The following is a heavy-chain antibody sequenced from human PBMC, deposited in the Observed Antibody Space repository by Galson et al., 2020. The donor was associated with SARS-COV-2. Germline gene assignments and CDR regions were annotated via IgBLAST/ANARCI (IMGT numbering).Heavy chain of an antibody. V-gene: IGHV4-39*07. CDR3: ARRITYYYDSSGYLPDLDAFDI. CDR1: GGSISSSSYY. Sequence: SETLSLTCTVSGGSISSSSYYWGWIRQPPGKGLEWIGSIYYSGSTYYNPSLKSRVTISVDTSKNQFSLKLSSVTAADTAVYYCARRITYYYDSSGYLPDLDAFDIWGQGTMVTVSS. D-gene: IGHD3-22*01. J-gene: IGHJ3*02. CDR2: IYYSGST.